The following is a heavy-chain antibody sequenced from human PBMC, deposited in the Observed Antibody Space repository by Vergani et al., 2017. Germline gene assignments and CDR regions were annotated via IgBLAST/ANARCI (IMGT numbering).Heavy chain of an antibody. Sequence: QVQLQESGPGLVKPSQTLSLTCTVSGGSISSGGYYWSWIRQHPGKGLEWIGYIYYSGSTYYNPSLKSRVTISVDTSKNQFSLKLSSVTAADTAVYYCARDCYGDSHDAYYYYGMDVWGQGTTVTVSS. J-gene: IGHJ6*02. CDR3: ARDCYGDSHDAYYYYGMDV. D-gene: IGHD4-17*01. CDR1: GGSISSGGYY. CDR2: IYYSGST. V-gene: IGHV4-31*03.